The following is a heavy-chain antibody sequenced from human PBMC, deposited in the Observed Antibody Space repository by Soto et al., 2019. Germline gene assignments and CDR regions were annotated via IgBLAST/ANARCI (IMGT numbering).Heavy chain of an antibody. Sequence: GGSLRLSCAASGFTVSSNYMSWVRQAPGKGLEWVSVIYSGGSTYYADSVKGRFTISRHNSKNTLYLQMNSLRAEDTAVYYCAKDQRITIFGVAPNWFDPWGQGTLVTVSS. J-gene: IGHJ5*02. V-gene: IGHV3-53*04. D-gene: IGHD3-3*01. CDR2: IYSGGST. CDR1: GFTVSSNY. CDR3: AKDQRITIFGVAPNWFDP.